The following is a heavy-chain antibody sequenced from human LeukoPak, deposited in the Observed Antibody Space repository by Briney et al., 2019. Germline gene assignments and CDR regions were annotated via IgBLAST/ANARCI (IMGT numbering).Heavy chain of an antibody. CDR1: GFTFSSYA. CDR2: ISGSGGST. D-gene: IGHD3-10*01. CDR3: ARGVTMVRGVIRHNWFDP. Sequence: PGGSLRLSCAASGFTFSSYAMSWVRQAPGKGLEWVSAISGSGGSTYYADSVKGRFTISRDNSKNTLYLQMNSLRAEDTAVYYCARGVTMVRGVIRHNWFDPWGQGTLVTVSS. V-gene: IGHV3-23*01. J-gene: IGHJ5*02.